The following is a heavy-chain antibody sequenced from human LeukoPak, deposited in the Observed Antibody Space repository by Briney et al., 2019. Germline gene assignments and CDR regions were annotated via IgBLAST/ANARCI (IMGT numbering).Heavy chain of an antibody. CDR1: GFTFSNHG. J-gene: IGHJ4*02. Sequence: GGSLRLSCAASGFTFSNHGMNWVRQAPGKGLEWVSGISPSGDITYYADSVKGRFTISRDNSKNTLYLQMNSLRAEDTAVYYCAKSTTPGGTGTFDYWGQGTLVTVSS. CDR2: ISPSGDIT. CDR3: AKSTTPGGTGTFDY. V-gene: IGHV3-23*01. D-gene: IGHD1-26*01.